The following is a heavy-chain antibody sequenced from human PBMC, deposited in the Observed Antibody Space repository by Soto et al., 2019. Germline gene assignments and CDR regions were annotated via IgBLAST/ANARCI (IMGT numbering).Heavy chain of an antibody. Sequence: EVQLLESGGGLVQPGGSLRLSCAASGFTFSSYAMSWVRQAPGKGLEWVSAISGSGGSTYYADSVKGRFTISRDNSKNTLYRHMNSLRAEDTAVYYCARDKRITIFGVAGAFDIWGQGTMVTVSS. D-gene: IGHD3-3*01. V-gene: IGHV3-23*01. CDR3: ARDKRITIFGVAGAFDI. CDR1: GFTFSSYA. J-gene: IGHJ3*02. CDR2: ISGSGGST.